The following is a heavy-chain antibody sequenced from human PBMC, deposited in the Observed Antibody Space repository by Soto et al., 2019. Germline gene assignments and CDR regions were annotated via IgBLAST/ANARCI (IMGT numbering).Heavy chain of an antibody. V-gene: IGHV3-30*03. CDR1: GFTFSNYG. CDR2: ISYDGSHK. J-gene: IGHJ5*02. Sequence: PGGSLRLSCAGSGFTFSNYGLHWVRQAPGKGLEWVAVISYDGSHKYYAESVKGRFTISRDNSNNMLYLQMDSLRAEDTAVYYCARDCRYNWFDPWGQGTLVTVSS. CDR3: ARDCRYNWFDP.